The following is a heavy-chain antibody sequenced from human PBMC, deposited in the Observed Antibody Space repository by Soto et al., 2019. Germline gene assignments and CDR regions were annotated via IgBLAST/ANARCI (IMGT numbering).Heavy chain of an antibody. D-gene: IGHD6-19*01. CDR1: GFTFSYHA. CDR2: TSNNADRT. V-gene: IGHV3-23*01. J-gene: IGHJ4*02. CDR3: AKPPLYSSGGYFDT. Sequence: PGGSLRLSCAASGFTFSYHAMTWVRQSPGKGLEWVSTTSNNADRTFYADSVKGRFTVSRDRSNNTMYLQMNSLRAEDTAVYFCAKPPLYSSGGYFDTWGQGTLVTVSS.